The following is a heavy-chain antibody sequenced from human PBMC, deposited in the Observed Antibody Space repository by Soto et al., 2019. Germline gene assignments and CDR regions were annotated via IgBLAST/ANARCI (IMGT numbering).Heavy chain of an antibody. V-gene: IGHV1-69*13. CDR3: ASGILYKSSGYYYYGMDV. D-gene: IGHD3-22*01. CDR1: GGTFSTYG. CDR2: IIPIFGTA. Sequence: SVKVSCKASGGTFSTYGISWVRQAPRQGLEWMGGIIPIFGTANYAQKFQGRVTITADESTSTAYMELSSLRSEDTAAYYCASGILYKSSGYYYYGMDVWGQGTTVTVSS. J-gene: IGHJ6*02.